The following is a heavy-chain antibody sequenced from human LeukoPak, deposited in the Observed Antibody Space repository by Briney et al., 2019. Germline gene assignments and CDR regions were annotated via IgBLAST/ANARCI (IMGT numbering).Heavy chain of an antibody. V-gene: IGHV4-61*02. D-gene: IGHD5/OR15-5a*01. Sequence: PSETLSLTCTVSGGSINSGSYYWSWIRQPAGKGLEWIGRIYTSGSTNYNPSLKSRVTMSVDTSKNQFSLKLSSVTAADTAVYYCAGGDIVSGIDYWGQGTLVTVSS. J-gene: IGHJ4*02. CDR2: IYTSGST. CDR3: AGGDIVSGIDY. CDR1: GGSINSGSYY.